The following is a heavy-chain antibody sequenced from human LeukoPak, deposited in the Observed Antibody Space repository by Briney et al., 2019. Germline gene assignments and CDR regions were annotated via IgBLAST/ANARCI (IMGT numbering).Heavy chain of an antibody. Sequence: PGGSLRLSCAASGFTFDDYGMSWVRQAPGKGLEWVSVIYSGGSTYYADSVKGRFTISRDNSKNTLYLQMNSLRAEDTAVYYCARDREWAFDIWGQGTMVTVSS. CDR3: ARDREWAFDI. V-gene: IGHV3-53*01. CDR2: IYSGGST. D-gene: IGHD2-8*01. J-gene: IGHJ3*02. CDR1: GFTFDDYG.